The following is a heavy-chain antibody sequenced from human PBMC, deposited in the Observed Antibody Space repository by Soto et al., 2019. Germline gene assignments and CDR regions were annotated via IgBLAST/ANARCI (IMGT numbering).Heavy chain of an antibody. CDR2: IYYSGST. CDR1: GGSISSYY. CDR3: ARVGARPVEVYFDY. V-gene: IGHV4-59*01. J-gene: IGHJ4*02. Sequence: PSETLSLTCTVSGGSISSYYWSWIRQPPGKGLEWIGYIYYSGSTNYNPSLKSRVTISVDTSKNQFSLKLSSVTAADTAVYYCARVGARPVEVYFDYWGQGTLVTVSS. D-gene: IGHD1-26*01.